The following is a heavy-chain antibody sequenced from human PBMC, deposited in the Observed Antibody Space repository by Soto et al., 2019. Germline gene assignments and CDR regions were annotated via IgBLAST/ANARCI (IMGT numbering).Heavy chain of an antibody. CDR3: ARRYGGNFDY. J-gene: IGHJ4*02. V-gene: IGHV4-61*08. CDR1: GGSISSGGYY. Sequence: PSETLSLTCAVSGGSISSGGYYWSWIRQPPGKGLEWIGYIYYSGSTNYNPSLKSRVTISVDTSKNQFSLKLSSVTAADTAVYYCARRYGGNFDYRGQGTLVTVPS. D-gene: IGHD1-26*01. CDR2: IYYSGST.